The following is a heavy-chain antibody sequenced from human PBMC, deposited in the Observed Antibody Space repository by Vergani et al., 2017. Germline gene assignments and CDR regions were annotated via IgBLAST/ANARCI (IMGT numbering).Heavy chain of an antibody. V-gene: IGHV4-34*01. D-gene: IGHD2-8*01. J-gene: IGHJ4*02. CDR3: AREGYCTNGVCFTFFDV. Sequence: QAQLQQWGAGLLKPSETLSLTCAIYGGSFNDYWWTWIRQPPGKGLEWIGEIRHDGITHYSPSLKSRVTISIDTSTHQFSLSLRSVTAAATAVYYCAREGYCTNGVCFTFFDVWGQGALVTVSS. CDR2: IRHDGIT. CDR1: GGSFNDYW.